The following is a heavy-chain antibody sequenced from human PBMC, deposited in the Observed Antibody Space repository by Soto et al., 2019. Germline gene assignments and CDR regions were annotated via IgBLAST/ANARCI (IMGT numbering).Heavy chain of an antibody. CDR3: ARDYVWDY. J-gene: IGHJ4*02. CDR1: GFTFSSYA. Sequence: PGGSLRLSCAASGFTFSSYAMHWARQAPGKGLEWVAVISYDGSNKYYADSVKGRFTISRDNSKNTLYLQMNSLRAEDTAVYYCARDYVWDYWGQGTLVTVSS. V-gene: IGHV3-30-3*01. CDR2: ISYDGSNK. D-gene: IGHD3-16*01.